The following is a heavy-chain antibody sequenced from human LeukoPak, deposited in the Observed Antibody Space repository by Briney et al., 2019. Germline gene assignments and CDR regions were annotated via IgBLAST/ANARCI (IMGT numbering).Heavy chain of an antibody. CDR2: INPNSGGT. CDR3: ARDYRSSSRYLPFFCFDY. D-gene: IGHD6-13*01. CDR1: GYTFTGYY. V-gene: IGHV1-2*02. J-gene: IGHJ4*02. Sequence: ASVKVSCKASGYTFTGYYMHWARQAPGQGLEWMGWINPNSGGTNYAQKFQGGVTMTRDTSISTAYMELSRLRSDDTAVYYCARDYRSSSRYLPFFCFDYWGQGTLVTVSS.